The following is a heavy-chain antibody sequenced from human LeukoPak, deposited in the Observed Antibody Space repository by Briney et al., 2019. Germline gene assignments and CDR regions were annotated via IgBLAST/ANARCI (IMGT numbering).Heavy chain of an antibody. V-gene: IGHV4-4*07. J-gene: IGHJ6*02. CDR3: ARALYSSSSPYYGMDV. CDR1: GGSISSYC. D-gene: IGHD6-6*01. CDR2: IYTSGST. Sequence: RPSETLSLTCTVSGGSISSYCWSWIRQPAGKGLEWIGRIYTSGSTNYNPSLKSRVTMSVDPSKNQFSLKLSSVTAADTAVYYCARALYSSSSPYYGMDVWGQGTTVTVSS.